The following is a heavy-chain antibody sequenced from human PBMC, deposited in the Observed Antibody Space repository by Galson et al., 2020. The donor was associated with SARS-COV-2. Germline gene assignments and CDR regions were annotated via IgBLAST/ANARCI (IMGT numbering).Heavy chain of an antibody. J-gene: IGHJ3*02. V-gene: IGHV3-48*02. CDR3: ARAAYSSVLGAFDI. CDR1: GFTFSSYS. CDR2: ISSSSSTI. D-gene: IGHD6-19*01. Sequence: GGSLRLSCAASGFTFSSYSMNWVRQAPGKGLEWVSYISSSSSTIYYADSVKGRFTISRDNAKNSLYLQMNSLRDEDTAVYYCARAAYSSVLGAFDIWGQGTMVTVSS.